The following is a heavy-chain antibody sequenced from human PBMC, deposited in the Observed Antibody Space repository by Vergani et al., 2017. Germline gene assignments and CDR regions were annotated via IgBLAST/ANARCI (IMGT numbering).Heavy chain of an antibody. Sequence: QVQLVQSGAEVKKPGSSVKVSCKASGGTFSSYAISWVRQAPGQGLEWMGGIIPIFGTANYAQKFQGRVTITADESTSTAYMELSSLRSKDTAVYYCARVGDWGSRGNWYFDLWGRGTLVTVSS. CDR2: IIPIFGTA. CDR1: GGTFSSYA. V-gene: IGHV1-69*01. J-gene: IGHJ2*01. CDR3: ARVGDWGSRGNWYFDL. D-gene: IGHD7-27*01.